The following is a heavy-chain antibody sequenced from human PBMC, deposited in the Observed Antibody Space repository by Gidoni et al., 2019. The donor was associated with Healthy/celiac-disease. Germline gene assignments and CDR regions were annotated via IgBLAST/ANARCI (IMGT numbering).Heavy chain of an antibody. V-gene: IGHV3-33*01. D-gene: IGHD3-22*01. CDR1: GFTFSSYG. J-gene: IGHJ3*02. CDR2: IWYEGSNK. Sequence: QVQLVESGGGLVQPGRSLRLSCAASGFTFSSYGLHWVRLAPGKGLEGGAVIWYEGSNKYYADSVKGRFTISRDNSKNTLYLQMNSLRAEDTAVYYCARASYYYDSSGYYYPDAFDIWGQGTMVTVSS. CDR3: ARASYYYDSSGYYYPDAFDI.